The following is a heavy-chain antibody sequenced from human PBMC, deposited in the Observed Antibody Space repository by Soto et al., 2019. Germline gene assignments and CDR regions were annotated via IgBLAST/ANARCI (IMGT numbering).Heavy chain of an antibody. CDR1: GGSVFSSGHH. CDR3: ATDSSGYYAKGSFDI. CDR2: IYYSGST. D-gene: IGHD3-22*01. Sequence: GPGPGTPSETLSLTCTVSGGSVFSSGHHWSWIRQPPGKGLEWIGYIYYSGSTNYNPSLKSRVTMSVENSNNQFSLRLSSVSAADTAVYFCATDSSGYYAKGSFDIWGQGTMVTVSS. J-gene: IGHJ3*02. V-gene: IGHV4-61*05.